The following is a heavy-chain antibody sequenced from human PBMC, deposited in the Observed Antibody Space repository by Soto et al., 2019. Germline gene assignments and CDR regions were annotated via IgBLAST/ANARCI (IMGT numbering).Heavy chain of an antibody. Sequence: QVQLVESGGGVVQPGRSLRLSCAASGFTFSSYGMHWVRQAPGKGLEWVAVISYDGSNKYYADSVKGRFTISRDNSKNTLYLQMISLRAEVTGVYYCAKLAAVDAFDVWGQGTMVTVSS. D-gene: IGHD6-25*01. J-gene: IGHJ3*01. CDR1: GFTFSSYG. CDR3: AKLAAVDAFDV. V-gene: IGHV3-30*18. CDR2: ISYDGSNK.